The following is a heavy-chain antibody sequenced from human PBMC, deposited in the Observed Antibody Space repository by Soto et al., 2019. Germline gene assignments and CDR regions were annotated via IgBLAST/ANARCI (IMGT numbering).Heavy chain of an antibody. Sequence: LSLTCAVSGYSISSGYYWGWIRQPPGKGLEWIGSIYHSGSTYYNPSLKSRVTISVDTSKNQFSLKLSSVTAADTAVYYCARDPGTYYYDSSGQDGAFDIWGQGTMVTVSS. D-gene: IGHD3-22*01. J-gene: IGHJ3*02. V-gene: IGHV4-38-2*02. CDR2: IYHSGST. CDR1: GYSISSGYY. CDR3: ARDPGTYYYDSSGQDGAFDI.